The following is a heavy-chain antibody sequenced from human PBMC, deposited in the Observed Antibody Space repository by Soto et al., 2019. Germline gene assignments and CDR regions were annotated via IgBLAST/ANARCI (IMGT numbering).Heavy chain of an antibody. CDR2: IYYSGST. Sequence: SETLSLTCTVSGGSISSSSYYWGWIRQPPGKGLEWIGSIYYSGSTYYNPSLKSRVTISVDTSKNQFSLKLSSVTAADTAVYYCARRLHYELWFGELEVWGKGTTVTVSS. J-gene: IGHJ6*04. CDR3: ARRLHYELWFGELEV. CDR1: GGSISSSSYY. D-gene: IGHD3-10*01. V-gene: IGHV4-39*01.